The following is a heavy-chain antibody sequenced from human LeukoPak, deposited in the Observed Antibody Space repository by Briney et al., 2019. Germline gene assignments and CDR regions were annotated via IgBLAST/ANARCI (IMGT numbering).Heavy chain of an antibody. V-gene: IGHV1-18*01. CDR1: GYTFTSYG. D-gene: IGHD4-23*01. Sequence: ASVKVSCKASGYTFTSYGISWVRQAPGQGLEWMGWISAYNGNTNYAQKLQGRVTMTTDTSTSTAYMELRSLRSEDTAVYYCAREHPIDYGGNYLFDYWGQGTLVTVSS. J-gene: IGHJ4*02. CDR2: ISAYNGNT. CDR3: AREHPIDYGGNYLFDY.